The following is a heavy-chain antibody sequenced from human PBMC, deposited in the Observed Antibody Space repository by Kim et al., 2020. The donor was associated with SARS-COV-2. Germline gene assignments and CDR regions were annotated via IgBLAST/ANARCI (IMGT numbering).Heavy chain of an antibody. Sequence: SETLSLTCAVYGGSFSGYYWSWIRQPPGKGLEWIGEINHSGSTNYNPSLKSRVTISVDTSKNQFSLKLSSVTAADTAVYYCARGQTPVSGYSYGYNFDYWGQGTLVTVSS. CDR2: INHSGST. CDR1: GGSFSGYY. V-gene: IGHV4-34*01. CDR3: ARGQTPVSGYSYGYNFDY. J-gene: IGHJ4*02. D-gene: IGHD5-18*01.